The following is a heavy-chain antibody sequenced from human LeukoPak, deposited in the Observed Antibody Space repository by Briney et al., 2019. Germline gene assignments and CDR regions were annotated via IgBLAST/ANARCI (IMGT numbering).Heavy chain of an antibody. CDR3: SREDY. J-gene: IGHJ4*02. V-gene: IGHV3-48*01. Sequence: TGGSLRLSCAASGFTFSNYNMNWVRQAPGKGLEWVSYITISSSTTYYADSVKGRFTISRDNAKNSLYLRMNSLTAGDTAVYYCSREDYWGQGTLVTVSS. CDR2: ITISSSTT. CDR1: GFTFSNYN.